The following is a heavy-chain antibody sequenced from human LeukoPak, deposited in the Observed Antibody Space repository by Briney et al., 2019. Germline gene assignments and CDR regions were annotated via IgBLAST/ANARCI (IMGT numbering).Heavy chain of an antibody. Sequence: ASVKVSGKASGYTFTNYYIHWVRQAPGQGLEWLGFINPNSGGTNYAQNFQGRVTLTRDTSIDTAYMELTTLRSDDTAMYFCARAKPPLWVRGVTEFDYWGQGTLVTVSS. CDR3: ARAKPPLWVRGVTEFDY. CDR2: INPNSGGT. V-gene: IGHV1-2*02. D-gene: IGHD3-10*01. CDR1: GYTFTNYY. J-gene: IGHJ4*02.